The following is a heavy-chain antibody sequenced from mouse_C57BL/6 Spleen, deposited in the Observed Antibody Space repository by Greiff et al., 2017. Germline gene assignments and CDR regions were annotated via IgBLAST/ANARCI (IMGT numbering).Heavy chain of an antibody. CDR3: AREREYYGSSCYFDG. D-gene: IGHD1-1*01. V-gene: IGHV3-5*01. Sequence: EVKVVESGPGLVKPSQTVFLTCTVTGISITTGNYRWSWIRQFPGNKLEWIGYIYYSGTITYNPSLTSRTTITRDTPKNQFFLEMNSLTAEDTATYYCAREREYYGSSCYFDGWGQGTTLTVSS. J-gene: IGHJ2*01. CDR1: GISITTGNYR. CDR2: IYYSGTI.